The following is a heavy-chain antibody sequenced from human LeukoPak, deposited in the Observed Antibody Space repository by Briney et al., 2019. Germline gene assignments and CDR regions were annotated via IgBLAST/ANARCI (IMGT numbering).Heavy chain of an antibody. V-gene: IGHV3-48*01. D-gene: IGHD3-22*01. Sequence: GGSLRLSCAASGFTFNTYTMNWVRQAPGKGLEWLSYITSRGTTIYYADSVRGRFTISRDNAKNSLFLQMNSLRAEDTAVYYCVRLRRNSDTSGFYYYYDFWGQGTLVTVSS. CDR1: GFTFNTYT. CDR2: ITSRGTTI. CDR3: VRLRRNSDTSGFYYYYDF. J-gene: IGHJ4*02.